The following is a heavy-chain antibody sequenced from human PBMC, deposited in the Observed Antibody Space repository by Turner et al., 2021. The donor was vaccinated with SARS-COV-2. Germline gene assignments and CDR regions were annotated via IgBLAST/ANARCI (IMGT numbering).Heavy chain of an antibody. CDR2: ISYDGSNK. Sequence: QVQLVESGGGVVQPGRSLRLSCAASGFTFSSYGMHWVRQAPGKGLEWVAFISYDGSNKYYADSVKGRFTISRDNSKNTLYLQMNSLRAEDTAVYYAARGGVVAATAYDAFDIWGQGTMVTVSS. D-gene: IGHD2-15*01. V-gene: IGHV3-30*03. J-gene: IGHJ3*02. CDR1: GFTFSSYG. CDR3: ARGGVVAATAYDAFDI.